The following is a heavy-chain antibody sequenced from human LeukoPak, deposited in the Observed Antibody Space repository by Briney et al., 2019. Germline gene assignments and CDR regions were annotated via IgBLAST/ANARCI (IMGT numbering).Heavy chain of an antibody. J-gene: IGHJ4*02. D-gene: IGHD2/OR15-2a*01. CDR1: GNYW. V-gene: IGHV3-74*01. CDR2: INSDGSWT. Sequence: GGSLRLSCAASGNYWMHWVRQAPGKGLVWVSHINSDGSWTSYADSVKGRFTISKDNAKNTVYLQKNSLRAEDTAVYYCVSFYETYWGRGTLVTVSS. CDR3: VSFYETY.